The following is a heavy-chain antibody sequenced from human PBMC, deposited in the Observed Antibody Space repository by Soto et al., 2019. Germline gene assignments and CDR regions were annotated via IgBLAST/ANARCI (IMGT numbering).Heavy chain of an antibody. Sequence: QVQLQQWAAGLLKPSETLSLTCAVYGGSFSGYYWSWIRQPPGKGLEWIGEINHSGSTNYNPSLKSRVTISVDTSKNQFSLKLSSVTAADTAVYYCARGLDGYDFWSGYVWFDPWGQGTLVTVSS. CDR3: ARGLDGYDFWSGYVWFDP. D-gene: IGHD3-3*01. V-gene: IGHV4-34*01. CDR1: GGSFSGYY. J-gene: IGHJ5*02. CDR2: INHSGST.